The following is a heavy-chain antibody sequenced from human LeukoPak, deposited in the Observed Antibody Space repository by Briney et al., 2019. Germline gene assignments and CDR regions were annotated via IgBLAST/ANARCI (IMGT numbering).Heavy chain of an antibody. CDR2: INHCGST. CDR1: GGAFSGYY. CDR3: ARVLARLRWYPRSPFDY. D-gene: IGHD4-23*01. J-gene: IGHJ4*02. Sequence: SETLSLTCAVYGGAFSGYYWSWIRQPPGKGVGGIGEINHCGSTNYNPSLKRRVTISLDTSKNQSSLQLSSVPAADTAVYYCARVLARLRWYPRSPFDYSGEGALVTVSS. V-gene: IGHV4-34*01.